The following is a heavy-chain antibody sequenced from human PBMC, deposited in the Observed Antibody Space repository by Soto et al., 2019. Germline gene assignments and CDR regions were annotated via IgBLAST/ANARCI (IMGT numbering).Heavy chain of an antibody. Sequence: ASVKVSCKASGYTFNTYAIHWVRQAPGQRLEWMGWINAGNGNTKYSQKFQGRVTITRDTSASTAYMELSSLRSEDTAVYYCARGSGYYYWDDYWGQGTLVTVSS. CDR1: GYTFNTYA. CDR2: INAGNGNT. CDR3: ARGSGYYYWDDY. D-gene: IGHD3-22*01. V-gene: IGHV1-3*01. J-gene: IGHJ4*02.